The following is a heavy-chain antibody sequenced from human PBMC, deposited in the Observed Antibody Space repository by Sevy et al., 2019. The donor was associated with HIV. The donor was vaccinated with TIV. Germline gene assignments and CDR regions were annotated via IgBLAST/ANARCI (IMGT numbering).Heavy chain of an antibody. CDR3: ARTPARSLEWIAFDI. J-gene: IGHJ3*02. CDR2: IYYSGST. D-gene: IGHD3-3*01. Sequence: SETLSLTCTVSGGSISSSSYYWGWIRQPPGKGLEWIGSIYYSGSTYYNPSLKSRVTISVDTSKNQFSLKLSSVTAADTAVYYCARTPARSLEWIAFDIWGQGTMVTVSS. V-gene: IGHV4-39*01. CDR1: GGSISSSSYY.